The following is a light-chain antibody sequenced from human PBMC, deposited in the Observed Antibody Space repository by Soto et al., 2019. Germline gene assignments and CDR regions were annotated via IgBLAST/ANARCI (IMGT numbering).Light chain of an antibody. CDR3: SSYAGSTYFVV. J-gene: IGLJ3*02. Sequence: QSALTQPPSASGSPGQSVTISCTGVGGDNYVSWYQQYAGRAPKLMIYEVSKRPSGVPDRFSGSRTGNTASLTVSRLQAEDEADYYCSSYAGSTYFVVFGGGTKLTVL. CDR2: EVS. CDR1: VGGDNY. V-gene: IGLV2-8*01.